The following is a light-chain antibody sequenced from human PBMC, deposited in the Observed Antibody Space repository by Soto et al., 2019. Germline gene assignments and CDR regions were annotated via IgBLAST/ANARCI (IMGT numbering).Light chain of an antibody. CDR3: QQRSNWPPRFT. Sequence: EIVLTQSPATLSLSPGERATLSCRASQSVSSYLAWYQQKPGQAPRLLIYDASNRATGIPARFSGSGSGTDFTLTLSGLEPEDFAVYYCQQRSNWPPRFTFGPGTKVDIK. CDR2: DAS. V-gene: IGKV3-11*01. CDR1: QSVSSY. J-gene: IGKJ3*01.